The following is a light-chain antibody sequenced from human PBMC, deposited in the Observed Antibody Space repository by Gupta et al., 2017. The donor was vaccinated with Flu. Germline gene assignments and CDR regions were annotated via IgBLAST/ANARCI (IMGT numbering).Light chain of an antibody. CDR2: LNNDGSH. V-gene: IGLV4-69*01. J-gene: IGLJ2*01. Sequence: QLVLTQSPSASASLGASVTLTCTLSNGRSSFAIAWHQQQPGKGPRFLMKLNNDGSHTKGDGIPDRFSGSSSATEHYLTISSLQSEDEADYYCQTWGAGVGIFGGGTKLTVL. CDR1: NGRSSFA. CDR3: QTWGAGVGI.